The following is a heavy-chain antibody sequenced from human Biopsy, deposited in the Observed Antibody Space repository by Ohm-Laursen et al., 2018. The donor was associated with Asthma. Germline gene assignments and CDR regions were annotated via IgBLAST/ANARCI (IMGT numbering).Heavy chain of an antibody. CDR1: GGSVSSGNNS. J-gene: IGHJ4*02. CDR3: ARCGGDCPIRGLDS. Sequence: TLSLTCAVSGGSVSSGNNSWTWIRQPPGKGLEWIGYTYHSGRTYYNPSLKSRVNISVDKSKNQFSLKVNSVTAADTAVYYCARCGGDCPIRGLDSWGPGTLVTVSS. D-gene: IGHD2-21*02. V-gene: IGHV4-30-2*01. CDR2: TYHSGRT.